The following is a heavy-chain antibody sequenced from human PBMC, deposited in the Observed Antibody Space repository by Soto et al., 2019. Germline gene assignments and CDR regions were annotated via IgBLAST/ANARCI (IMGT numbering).Heavy chain of an antibody. CDR1: GFSLSNARMG. J-gene: IGHJ4*02. V-gene: IGHV2-26*01. CDR2: IFSNDEK. Sequence: QVTLKESGPVLVKPTETLTLTCTVSGFSLSNARMGVSWIRQPPGKALEWLAHIFSNDEKSYSTSLTSRLTIXRDTSKSQVVLTMTNIDPVDTATYYCARIAVAGVDYWGQGTLVTVCS. D-gene: IGHD6-19*01. CDR3: ARIAVAGVDY.